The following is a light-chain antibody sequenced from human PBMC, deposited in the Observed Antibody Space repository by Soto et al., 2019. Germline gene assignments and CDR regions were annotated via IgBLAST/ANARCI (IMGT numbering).Light chain of an antibody. Sequence: QSALTQPASVSGSPGQSITISCSGTSSDVGGYNSVSWYQQHPGKVPKLMIYDVSNRPSGVSNRFSGSKSGNTASLTISGLQAEDEADYYCSSYTSTSTLVFGGGTHLTVL. CDR2: DVS. CDR1: SSDVGGYNS. J-gene: IGLJ2*01. CDR3: SSYTSTSTLV. V-gene: IGLV2-14*01.